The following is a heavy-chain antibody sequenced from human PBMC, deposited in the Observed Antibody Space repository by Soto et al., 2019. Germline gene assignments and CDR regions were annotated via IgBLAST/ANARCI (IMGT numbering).Heavy chain of an antibody. Sequence: GSLRLSCAASGFTFSDYYMSWIRQTPGKGLEWIGSIYYTGNTFYSPSFRSRLTISVDTSKSQFSLKLRSVTAADTATYYCASEVSSTDGMDVWGQGTTVTVSS. D-gene: IGHD2-15*01. V-gene: IGHV4-59*05. CDR1: GFTFSDYY. CDR2: IYYTGNT. J-gene: IGHJ6*02. CDR3: ASEVSSTDGMDV.